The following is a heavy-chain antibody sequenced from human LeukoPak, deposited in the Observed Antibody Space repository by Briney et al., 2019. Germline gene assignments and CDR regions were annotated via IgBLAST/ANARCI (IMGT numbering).Heavy chain of an antibody. Sequence: GGSLRLSCAASGFTFSSHWMHWVRQAPGKGLVWVSRISTDGSSTRYADSVKGRFTISRDNAKSTLYLQMNSLRAEDTAVYYCARAAGYNWFDPWGQGTLVTVSS. V-gene: IGHV3-74*01. CDR2: ISTDGSST. CDR3: ARAAGYNWFDP. J-gene: IGHJ5*02. CDR1: GFTFSSHW.